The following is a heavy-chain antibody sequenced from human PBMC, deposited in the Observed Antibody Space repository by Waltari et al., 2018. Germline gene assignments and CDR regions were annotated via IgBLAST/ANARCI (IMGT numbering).Heavy chain of an antibody. CDR3: ASPPNGRDYYYGMDV. J-gene: IGHJ6*02. CDR1: GGTFSLYA. CDR2: ISPNFGTA. D-gene: IGHD1-1*01. V-gene: IGHV1-69*05. Sequence: QVQLVQSGAEVKMPGSSVRVSCKASGGTFSLYALSRVRLSPGQGLEWMGGISPNFGTANYAQKFQGRVTITTDESTSTAYMELSSLRSEDTAVYYCASPPNGRDYYYGMDVWGQGTTVTVSS.